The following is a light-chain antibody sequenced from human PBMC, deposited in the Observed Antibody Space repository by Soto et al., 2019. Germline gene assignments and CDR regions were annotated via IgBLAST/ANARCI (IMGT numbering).Light chain of an antibody. J-gene: IGLJ3*02. V-gene: IGLV1-47*01. CDR1: SSNIGSNY. CDR3: AAWDDSLSGMV. Sequence: QSVLTQPPSASGTPGQRVTISCSGSSSNIGSNYVYWYQHLPGTAPKLLIYRNDRWHSGVPDQFSGSKSGTSASLAISGLRSEDEADYYCAAWDDSLSGMVFGGGTKLTVL. CDR2: RND.